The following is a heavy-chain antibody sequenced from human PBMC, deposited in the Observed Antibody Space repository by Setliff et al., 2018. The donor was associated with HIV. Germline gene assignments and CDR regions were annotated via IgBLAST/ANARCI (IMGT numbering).Heavy chain of an antibody. CDR3: ARAPNKPYYYMDV. Sequence: SETLSLTCAVYGGSFSGYYWSWIRQPPGKGLEWIGEINHSGSTNYNMSLWSRVTISLDASRNQFSLELISVTAADTAVYYCARAPNKPYYYMDVWGKGTTVTVSS. D-gene: IGHD7-27*01. CDR1: GGSFSGYY. CDR2: INHSGST. J-gene: IGHJ6*03. V-gene: IGHV4-34*01.